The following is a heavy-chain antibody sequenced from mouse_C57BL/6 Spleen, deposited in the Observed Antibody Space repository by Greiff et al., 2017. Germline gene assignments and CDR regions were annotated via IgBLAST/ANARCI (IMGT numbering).Heavy chain of an antibody. D-gene: IGHD2-2*01. CDR3: ARYYGYDRDYFDY. Sequence: QVQLQQSGAELMKPGASVKLSCKATGYTFTGYWIEWVKQRPGHGLEWIGEFLPGSGSTNYNEKFKGKATFTVDTSSNTAYMQLISLPTEDSAIYYCARYYGYDRDYFDYWGQGTTLTVSS. CDR1: GYTFTGYW. V-gene: IGHV1-9*01. J-gene: IGHJ2*01. CDR2: FLPGSGST.